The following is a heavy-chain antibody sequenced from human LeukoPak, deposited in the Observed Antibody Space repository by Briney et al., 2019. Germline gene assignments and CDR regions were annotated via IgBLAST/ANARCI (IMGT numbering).Heavy chain of an antibody. CDR1: GDTVSTNRTT. CDR2: TYHRSKWLN. V-gene: IGHV6-1*01. J-gene: IGHJ6*02. Sequence: SQTLSLTCAISGDTVSTNRTTWTWIRQSPSRGLEWLGRTYHRSKWLNDYETSVKRRLTITPDTSKNQFSLHLNSVTPEDTAVYYCAREGPGMDVWGQGTTVTVSS. CDR3: AREGPGMDV.